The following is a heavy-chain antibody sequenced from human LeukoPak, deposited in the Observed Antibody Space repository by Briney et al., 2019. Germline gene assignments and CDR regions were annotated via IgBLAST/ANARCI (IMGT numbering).Heavy chain of an antibody. CDR2: INWNGGST. Sequence: GGSLRLSCAASGFTFDDYGMSWVRHAPGKGLEWVSGINWNGGSTGYADSVKGRFTISRDNAKNSLYLQMNSLRAEDTALYYCARDGFTIFGVVTYFDYWGQGTLVTVSS. CDR3: ARDGFTIFGVVTYFDY. CDR1: GFTFDDYG. J-gene: IGHJ4*02. V-gene: IGHV3-20*04. D-gene: IGHD3-3*01.